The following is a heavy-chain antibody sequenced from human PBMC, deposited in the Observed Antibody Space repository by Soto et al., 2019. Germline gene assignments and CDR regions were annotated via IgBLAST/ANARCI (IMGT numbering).Heavy chain of an antibody. CDR3: ARDSRYYDSSSSGAFDI. CDR1: GFTFSSYS. V-gene: IGHV3-21*01. D-gene: IGHD3-22*01. J-gene: IGHJ3*02. CDR2: ISSSSSYI. Sequence: EVQLVESGGGLVKPGGSLRLSCAASGFTFSSYSMNWVRQAPGKGLEWVSSISSSSSYIYYADSVKGRFIISRDNAKNSLYLQMNSLRAEDTAVYYCARDSRYYDSSSSGAFDIWGQGTMVTVSS.